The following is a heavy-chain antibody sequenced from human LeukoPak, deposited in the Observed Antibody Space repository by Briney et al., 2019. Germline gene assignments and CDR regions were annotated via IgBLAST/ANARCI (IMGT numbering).Heavy chain of an antibody. J-gene: IGHJ6*02. D-gene: IGHD6-19*01. CDR1: GGSISSYY. Sequence: SSETLSLTCTVSGGSISSYYWSWIRQPAGKGLEWIGRIYTSGSTNYNPSLKSRVTMSVDTSKNQFSLKLSSVTAADTAVYYCARAGSGWYNYHYYYGMDVWGQGTTVTVSS. V-gene: IGHV4-4*07. CDR2: IYTSGST. CDR3: ARAGSGWYNYHYYYGMDV.